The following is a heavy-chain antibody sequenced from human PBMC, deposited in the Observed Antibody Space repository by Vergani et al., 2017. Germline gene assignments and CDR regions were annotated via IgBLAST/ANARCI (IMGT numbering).Heavy chain of an antibody. V-gene: IGHV3-23*04. Sequence: EVQLVESGGGLVKPGGSLRLSCEASGFTFIDYAMSWIRQAPGRGLEWISAISASRGNTFYADSVKSRFTISKELSTNILYLDMTSLITEDTAIYYCAKDRRYYGSGSHWLDSWGQGTLVTV. CDR2: ISASRGNT. D-gene: IGHD3-10*01. J-gene: IGHJ5*01. CDR1: GFTFIDYA. CDR3: AKDRRYYGSGSHWLDS.